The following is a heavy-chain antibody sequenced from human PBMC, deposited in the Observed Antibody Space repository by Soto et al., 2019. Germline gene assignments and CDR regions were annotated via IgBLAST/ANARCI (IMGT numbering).Heavy chain of an antibody. CDR2: ISYDGSNK. D-gene: IGHD4-4*01. Sequence: QVQLVESGGGVVQPGRSLRLSCAASGFTFSSYAMHWVRQAPGKGLKWVAVISYDGSNKYYADSVKGRFTISRDNSKNTLYLQMNSLRAEDTAVYYCARPLWRDDYNWGYFDLWGRGTLVTVSS. J-gene: IGHJ2*01. CDR1: GFTFSSYA. CDR3: ARPLWRDDYNWGYFDL. V-gene: IGHV3-30-3*01.